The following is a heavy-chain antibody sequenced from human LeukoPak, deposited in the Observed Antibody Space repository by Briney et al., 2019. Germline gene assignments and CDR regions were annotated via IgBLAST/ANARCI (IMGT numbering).Heavy chain of an antibody. CDR1: GFTFSSYW. J-gene: IGHJ5*02. V-gene: IGHV3-7*01. D-gene: IGHD4-11*01. CDR2: IKQDGSEK. Sequence: GGSLRLSCAASGFTFSSYWMSWVRQAPGKGLEWVGNIKQDGSEKYYVDSVKGGFTISRDNAKNSLYLQMNSLRAEDTAGYYCAREYTTVTNWFDPWGQGTLVTVSS. CDR3: AREYTTVTNWFDP.